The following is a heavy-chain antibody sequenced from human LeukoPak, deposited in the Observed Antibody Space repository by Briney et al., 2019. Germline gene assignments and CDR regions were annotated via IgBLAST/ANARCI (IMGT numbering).Heavy chain of an antibody. D-gene: IGHD2-2*01. CDR3: ARVKGVIVVVPAAHYYYYYMDV. J-gene: IGHJ6*03. V-gene: IGHV4-31*03. Sequence: TASQTLSLTCTVSGGSISSGGYYWSWIRQHPGKGLEWIGYIYYSGSTYYNPSLKSRVTISVDTSKNQFSLKLSSVTAADTAVYYCARVKGVIVVVPAAHYYYYYMDVWGKGTTVTVSS. CDR2: IYYSGST. CDR1: GGSISSGGYY.